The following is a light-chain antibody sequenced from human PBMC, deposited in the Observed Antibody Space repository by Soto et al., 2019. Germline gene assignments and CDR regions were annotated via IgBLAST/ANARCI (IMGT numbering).Light chain of an antibody. J-gene: IGKJ1*01. Sequence: EIVLTQSPATLSLSPGERATLSCRARQSVSSYLAWYQQKPGQAPRPLIYEASTRATGIPARCSGGRSGTDFTLTISSLEPEDFAVYYCQQRSDWPWTFGQGTKV. CDR1: QSVSSY. CDR3: QQRSDWPWT. V-gene: IGKV3-11*01. CDR2: EAS.